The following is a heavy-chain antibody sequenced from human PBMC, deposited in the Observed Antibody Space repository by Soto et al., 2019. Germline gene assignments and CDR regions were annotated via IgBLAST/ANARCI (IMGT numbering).Heavy chain of an antibody. J-gene: IGHJ5*02. CDR1: GFTFRRHG. Sequence: PGGSLRLSCTASGFTFRRHGMHWVRQAPGKGLEWVAVIWDDGSETRYADSVRGRFTVPRDNSKNTLFLQMSSLRAEDTAVYYCARDPQINSDSSGYVGSWGPGTLVTVSS. D-gene: IGHD3-22*01. CDR3: ARDPQINSDSSGYVGS. CDR2: IWDDGSET. V-gene: IGHV3-33*01.